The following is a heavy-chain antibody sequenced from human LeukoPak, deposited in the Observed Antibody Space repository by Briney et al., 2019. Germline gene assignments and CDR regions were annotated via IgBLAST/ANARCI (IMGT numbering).Heavy chain of an antibody. V-gene: IGHV4-34*01. CDR3: ARLGAARSRNNFDY. D-gene: IGHD6-6*01. J-gene: IGHJ4*02. CDR1: GGSFSGYY. CDR2: INHSGST. Sequence: PSETLSLTCAVYGGSFSGYYWSWIRQPPGKGLEWIGEINHSGSTNYNPSLKSRVTISVDTSKNQFSLKLSSVTAADTAVYYCARLGAARSRNNFDYWGQGTLVTVSS.